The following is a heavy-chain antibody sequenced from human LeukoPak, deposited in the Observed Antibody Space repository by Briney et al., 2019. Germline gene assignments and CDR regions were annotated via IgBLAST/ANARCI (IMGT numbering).Heavy chain of an antibody. CDR3: ARLWGYCSGGSCYQRYYYYGMDV. CDR2: ISSSGSTI. J-gene: IGHJ6*02. D-gene: IGHD2-15*01. V-gene: IGHV3-48*03. Sequence: PGGSLRLSCAASGFTFSSYEMNWVRQAPGKGLEWVSYISSSGSTIYYADSVKGRFTISRHNSKNTLYLQMNSLRAEDTAVYYCARLWGYCSGGSCYQRYYYYGMDVWGQGTTVTVSS. CDR1: GFTFSSYE.